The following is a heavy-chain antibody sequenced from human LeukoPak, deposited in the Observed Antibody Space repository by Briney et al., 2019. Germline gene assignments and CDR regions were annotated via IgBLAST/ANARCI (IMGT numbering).Heavy chain of an antibody. D-gene: IGHD4-17*01. CDR3: ARDSAYGDYTPRAFNC. CDR1: GGSISSSSYY. CDR2: IYYSGST. V-gene: IGHV4-39*07. J-gene: IGHJ4*02. Sequence: PSETLSLTCTVSGGSISSSSYYWGWIRQPPGKGLEWIGSIYYSGSTYYNPSLKSRVTISVDTSKNQFSLKLSSVTAADTAVYYCARDSAYGDYTPRAFNCWGQGTLVTVSS.